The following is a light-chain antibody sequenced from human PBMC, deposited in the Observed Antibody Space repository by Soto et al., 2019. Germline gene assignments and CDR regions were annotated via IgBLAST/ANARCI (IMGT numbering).Light chain of an antibody. J-gene: IGKJ4*01. CDR1: RSVNNF. CDR3: HQHAGRPPT. CDR2: DAS. Sequence: EIVLTQSPVTLSVSPGERATLSCRATRSVNNFVAWYQQKPGQAPSLLISDASNRATGIPDRFSGSGSGTDFTLTINSLEPEDFAVYFCHQHAGRPPTFGEGTKVDIK. V-gene: IGKV3-11*01.